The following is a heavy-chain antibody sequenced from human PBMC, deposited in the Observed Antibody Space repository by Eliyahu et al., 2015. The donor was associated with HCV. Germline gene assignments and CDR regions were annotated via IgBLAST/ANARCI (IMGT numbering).Heavy chain of an antibody. CDR2: INHSGST. CDR3: ARGVGYCSSTSCYGGGGDYYYGMDV. J-gene: IGHJ6*02. D-gene: IGHD2-2*01. V-gene: IGHV4-34*01. CDR1: GGSFSGYY. Sequence: QVQLQQWGAGLLKPSETLSLTCAVYGGSFSGYYWSWIRQPPGKGLXWIGEINHSGSTNYNPXLKSRVTISVDTSKNQFSLKLSSVTAADTAVYYCARGVGYCSSTSCYGGGGDYYYGMDVWGQGTTVTVSS.